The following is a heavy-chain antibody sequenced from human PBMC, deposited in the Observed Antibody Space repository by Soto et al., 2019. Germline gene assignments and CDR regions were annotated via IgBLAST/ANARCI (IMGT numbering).Heavy chain of an antibody. CDR2: INPSGGST. V-gene: IGHV1-46*01. Sequence: VASVKVSCTASGYTFTSYYMHWVRQAPGQGLEWMGIINPSGGSTSYAQKFQGRVTMTRDTSTSTVYMELSSLRSEDTAVYYCARERRRHGWFDPWGQGTLVTVSS. CDR1: GYTFTSYY. J-gene: IGHJ5*02. CDR3: ARERRRHGWFDP.